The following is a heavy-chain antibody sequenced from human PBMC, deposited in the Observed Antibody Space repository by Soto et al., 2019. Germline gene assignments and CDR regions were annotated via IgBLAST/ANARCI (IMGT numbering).Heavy chain of an antibody. D-gene: IGHD3-22*01. Sequence: GGSLRLSCVASGFTFSSYVIHWVRQAPGKGLEWVALISTDGTEKHYPGSVRGRFTISRDNAKNSLYLQMISLRAEDTAMYYCARGDYSDTSGPFSDAFDIWGQGTMVTVSS. J-gene: IGHJ3*02. CDR3: ARGDYSDTSGPFSDAFDI. CDR2: ISTDGTEK. CDR1: GFTFSSYV. V-gene: IGHV3-30-3*01.